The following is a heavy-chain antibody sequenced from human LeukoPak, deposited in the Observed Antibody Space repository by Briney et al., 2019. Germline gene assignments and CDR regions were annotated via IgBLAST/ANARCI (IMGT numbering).Heavy chain of an antibody. J-gene: IGHJ4*02. CDR2: ISSSSSYI. CDR3: ARDLRRYFDY. V-gene: IGHV3-21*01. Sequence: VGSLRLSCAASGFTSSSYSMNWVRQAPGKGLEWVSSISSSSSYIYYADSVKGRFTISRDNAKNSLYLQMNSLRAEDTAVYYCARDLRRYFDYWGQGTLVTVSS. CDR1: GFTSSSYS.